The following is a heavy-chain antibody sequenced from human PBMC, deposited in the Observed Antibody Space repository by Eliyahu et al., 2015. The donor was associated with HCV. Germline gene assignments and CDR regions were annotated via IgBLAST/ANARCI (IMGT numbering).Heavy chain of an antibody. Sequence: QGQLVESGGGLVKPGGSLRLSCVASGFSLSDHYMTWIRQAPGKGPEWVSYIGTTSHNTLSYAVSVKGRFSISRDDAKNSVFLQMDSLRVEDTAVYYCARGHWGLDYWGQGTLVTVSS. CDR3: ARGHWGLDY. CDR1: GFSLSDHY. J-gene: IGHJ4*02. CDR2: IGTTSHNTL. D-gene: IGHD7-27*01. V-gene: IGHV3-11*01.